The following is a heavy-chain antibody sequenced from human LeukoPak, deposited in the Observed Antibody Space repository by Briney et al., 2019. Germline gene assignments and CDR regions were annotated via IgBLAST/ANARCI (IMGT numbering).Heavy chain of an antibody. V-gene: IGHV4-34*01. CDR1: GGSFSGYY. CDR2: INHSGST. CDR3: ARVGIAVAGTPNWFDP. D-gene: IGHD6-19*01. Sequence: SETLSLTCAVHGGSFSGYYWSWIRQPPGKGLEWIEEINHSGSTNYNPSLKSRVTISVDKSKNQFSLKLSSVTAADTAVYHCARVGIAVAGTPNWFDPWGQGTLVTVSS. J-gene: IGHJ5*02.